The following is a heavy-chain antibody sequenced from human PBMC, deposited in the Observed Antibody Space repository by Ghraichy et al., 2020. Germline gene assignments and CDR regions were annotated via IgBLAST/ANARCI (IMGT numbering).Heavy chain of an antibody. J-gene: IGHJ4*02. V-gene: IGHV3-7*03. CDR2: IDQDGSEK. D-gene: IGHD1-26*01. CDR1: GFTFSGYW. CDR3: ARADAYSGDY. Sequence: LSLTCAASGFTFSGYWMSWVRQAPGKGLEWVANIDQDGSEKYYVDSVRGRFTISRDNVKNSLYLQTNSLRADDTALYYCARADAYSGDYWGQGTLVTVSS.